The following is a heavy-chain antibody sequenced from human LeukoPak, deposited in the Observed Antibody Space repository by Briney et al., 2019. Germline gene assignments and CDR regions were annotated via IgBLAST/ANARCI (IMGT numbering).Heavy chain of an antibody. CDR1: GGSISSGGYY. CDR2: IYYSGST. Sequence: SQTLSLTCTVSGGSISSGGYYWSWIRQHPGKGLEWIGYIYYSGSTYYNPSLKSRVTISVDTSKNQFSLKLSSVTAADTANYFCTRESGAFSPFGFWGQGTLVTVSS. D-gene: IGHD1-26*01. V-gene: IGHV4-31*03. J-gene: IGHJ4*02. CDR3: TRESGAFSPFGF.